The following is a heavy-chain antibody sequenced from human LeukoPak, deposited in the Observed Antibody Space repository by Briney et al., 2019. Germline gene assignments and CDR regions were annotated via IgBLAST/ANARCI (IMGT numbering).Heavy chain of an antibody. CDR3: ARWDAFDI. V-gene: IGHV3-48*04. CDR1: GFMFSSYH. Sequence: GGSLRLSCAASGFMFSSYHMNWVRQAPGKELEWVSFISTSSDTIYYGDSVKGRFTISRDNANNLLYLQMNSLRAEDTAVYYCARWDAFDIWGQGTMVTVSS. CDR2: ISTSSDTI. J-gene: IGHJ3*02.